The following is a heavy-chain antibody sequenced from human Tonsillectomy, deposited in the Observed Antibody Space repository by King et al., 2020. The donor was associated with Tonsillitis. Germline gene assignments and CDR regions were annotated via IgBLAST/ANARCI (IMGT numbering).Heavy chain of an antibody. Sequence: VQLVESGGGLVKPGGSLRLSCAASGFTFSAYYMSWIRQAPGKGLEWVSYISRSSSYTNYADSVKGRFTISRDNAKNSLYLQMNSLRAEDTAVYYCASLPGPSNSRPFQHWGQGTLVTVSS. V-gene: IGHV3-11*05. CDR2: ISRSSSYT. CDR3: ASLPGPSNSRPFQH. CDR1: GFTFSAYY. D-gene: IGHD6-6*01. J-gene: IGHJ1*01.